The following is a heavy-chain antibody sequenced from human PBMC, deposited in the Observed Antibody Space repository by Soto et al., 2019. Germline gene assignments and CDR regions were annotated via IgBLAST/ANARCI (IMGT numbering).Heavy chain of an antibody. CDR3: ARGTATMARAVLLE. CDR2: IFYTGSS. D-gene: IGHD3-10*01. J-gene: IGHJ4*02. CDR1: GDPLSSGDYY. V-gene: IGHV4-30-4*01. Sequence: QVQLQESGPGLVKPSQTLSLTCTVSGDPLSSGDYYWSWIRQRPGKGLEWIGYIFYTGSSYYNPSLRSRVSIAVDTSKNQFSLDVDSVSAADTAVYYCARGTATMARAVLLEWGQGTLITVSS.